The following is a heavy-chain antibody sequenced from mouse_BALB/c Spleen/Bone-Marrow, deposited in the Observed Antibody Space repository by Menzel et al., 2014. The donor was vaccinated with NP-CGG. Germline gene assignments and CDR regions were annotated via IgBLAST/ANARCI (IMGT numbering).Heavy chain of an antibody. CDR2: IDPANGNT. Sequence: VQLQQSGAELVKPGASVKLSCTASGFNIKDTYMHWVKQRPEQGLEWIGRIDPANGNTKYDPKFQGKATITADTSSNTAYLQPSSLTSEDTAVYYCATGFAYWGQGTLVTVSA. J-gene: IGHJ3*01. CDR1: GFNIKDTY. CDR3: ATGFAY. V-gene: IGHV14-3*02.